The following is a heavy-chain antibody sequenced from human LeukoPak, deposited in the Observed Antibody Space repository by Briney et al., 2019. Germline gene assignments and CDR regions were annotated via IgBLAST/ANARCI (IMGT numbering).Heavy chain of an antibody. CDR2: INHSGST. J-gene: IGHJ4*02. V-gene: IGHV4-34*01. CDR1: GGSFSGYY. CDR3: ARVPFGESY. D-gene: IGHD3-10*01. Sequence: NPSETLSLTCAVSGGSFSGYYWSWIRQPPGKGLEWIGEINHSGSTNYNPALKSRVTISLDTSKNQFSLKLSSVTAADTAVYYCARVPFGESYWGQGTLVTVSS.